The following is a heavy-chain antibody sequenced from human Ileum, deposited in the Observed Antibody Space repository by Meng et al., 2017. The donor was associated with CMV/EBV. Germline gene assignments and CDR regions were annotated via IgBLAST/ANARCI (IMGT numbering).Heavy chain of an antibody. J-gene: IGHJ4*02. CDR1: GFTFSYYG. CDR3: AKGTTTDDYRLDY. Sequence: VQLVGVGGCGAQPAVCLTLSAHALGFTFSYYGMHLVRQAPGKVRHGWVFLRSDGSNEDYAASVKGRFTFSRDTSKSTLFLQMNRLTAEDTAVYYCAKGTTTDDYRLDYWGQGTLVTVSS. D-gene: IGHD4-11*01. CDR2: LRSDGSNE. V-gene: IGHV3-30*02.